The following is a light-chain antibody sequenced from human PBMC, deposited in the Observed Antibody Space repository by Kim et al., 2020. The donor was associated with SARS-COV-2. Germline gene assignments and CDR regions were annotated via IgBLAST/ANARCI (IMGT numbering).Light chain of an antibody. CDR2: GAS. J-gene: IGKJ4*01. CDR1: QSVSSSY. CDR3: QQYGSSPLT. V-gene: IGKV3-20*01. Sequence: SPGERANLSCRASQSVSSSYLAWYQQKPGQAPRLLIYGASSRATGIPDRSSGSGSGTDFTITISRLEPEDFAVYYCQQYGSSPLTFGGGTKVDIK.